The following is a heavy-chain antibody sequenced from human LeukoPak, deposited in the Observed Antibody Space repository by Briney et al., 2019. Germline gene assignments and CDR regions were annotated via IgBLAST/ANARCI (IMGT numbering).Heavy chain of an antibody. V-gene: IGHV4-59*01. J-gene: IGHJ5*02. D-gene: IGHD3-22*01. CDR3: ARHRYYYDSSGYYYQP. CDR2: IYYSGST. Sequence: PSETLSLTCTVAGASISSYYWSWIRQPPGKGLEWIGYIYYSGSTNYNPSLKSRVTISVDTSKNQFSLRLSSVTAADTAVYYCARHRYYYDSSGYYYQPWGQGTLVTVSS. CDR1: GASISSYY.